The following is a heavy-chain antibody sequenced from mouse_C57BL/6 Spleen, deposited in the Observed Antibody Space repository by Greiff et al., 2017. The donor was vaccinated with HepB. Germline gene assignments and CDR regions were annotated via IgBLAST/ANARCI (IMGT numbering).Heavy chain of an antibody. J-gene: IGHJ2*01. CDR2: IDPETGGT. V-gene: IGHV1-15*01. CDR3: TRSRSYFDY. CDR1: GYTFTDYE. Sequence: VQLQQSGAELVRPGASVTLSCKASGYTFTDYEMHWVKQTPVHGLEWIGAIDPETGGTAYNQKFKGKAILTADKSSSTAYMELRSLTSEDAAVYYCTRSRSYFDYWGQGTTRTVSS.